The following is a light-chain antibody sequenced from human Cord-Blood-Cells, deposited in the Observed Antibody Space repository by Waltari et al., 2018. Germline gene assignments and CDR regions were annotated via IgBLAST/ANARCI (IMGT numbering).Light chain of an antibody. J-gene: IGKJ4*01. CDR2: GAS. CDR1: QSVSSN. CDR3: QQYNNWPPLT. V-gene: IGKV3D-15*01. Sequence: EIVMTQSPATLSVSPGERATLSCRASQSVSSNLAGYQQKPGQAPRLLSYGASIRATGIPARFSGSGSGTEFTLTISSLQSEDFAVYYCQQYNNWPPLTFGGGTKVEIK.